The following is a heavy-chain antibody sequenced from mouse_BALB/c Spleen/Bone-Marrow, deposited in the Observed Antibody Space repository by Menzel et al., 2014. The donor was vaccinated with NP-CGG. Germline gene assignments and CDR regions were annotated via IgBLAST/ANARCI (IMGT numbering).Heavy chain of an antibody. CDR1: GFDFSGYW. D-gene: IGHD1-2*01. J-gene: IGHJ1*01. CDR2: INPDSSTI. CDR3: ARPGYYGYQDV. Sequence: EVKLQESGGGLVQPGGSLKLSCAASGFDFSGYWMTWVRQAPGKGLEWIGEINPDSSTINYTPSLKDKFIISRDNAKKALYLQMSKVRSEDTALYYCARPGYYGYQDVWGAGTTVTVPS. V-gene: IGHV4-1*02.